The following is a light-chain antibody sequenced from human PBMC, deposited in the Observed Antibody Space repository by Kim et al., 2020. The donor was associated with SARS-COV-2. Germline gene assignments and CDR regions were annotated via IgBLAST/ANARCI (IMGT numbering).Light chain of an antibody. CDR1: NIGSKS. V-gene: IGLV3-21*03. CDR2: DDS. CDR3: QVWDSSSDHVV. J-gene: IGLJ2*01. Sequence: APGKTARITCGGTNIGSKSVHWDQQKPGLAPVLVVYDDSDRPAGIPERFSGSNSGNTATLTISRVEAGDEADYYCQVWDSSSDHVVFGGGTQLTVL.